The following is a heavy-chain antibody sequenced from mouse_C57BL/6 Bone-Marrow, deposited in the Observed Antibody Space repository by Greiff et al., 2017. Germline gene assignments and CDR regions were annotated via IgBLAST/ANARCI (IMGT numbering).Heavy chain of an antibody. J-gene: IGHJ4*01. CDR2: IYPRSGNT. D-gene: IGHD3-1*01. Sequence: VQLQQSGAELARPGASVKLSCKASGYTFTSYGISWVKQRTGPGLEWIGEIYPRSGNTYYNEKFKGKATLTADTSSSTAYMELRSLTSEDSAFYCVARGGLKRSIDYWGQGTSVTVSS. CDR3: ARGGLKRSIDY. V-gene: IGHV1-81*01. CDR1: GYTFTSYG.